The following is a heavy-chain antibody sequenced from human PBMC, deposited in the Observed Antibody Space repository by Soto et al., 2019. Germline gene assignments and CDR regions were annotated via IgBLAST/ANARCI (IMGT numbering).Heavy chain of an antibody. V-gene: IGHV1-69*13. J-gene: IGHJ3*02. CDR2: IIPIFGTA. CDR1: GGTFSSYA. CDR3: ARDRRNWGLDAFDI. D-gene: IGHD7-27*01. Sequence: SVKVSCKASGGTFSSYAISWVRQAPGQGLEWMGGIIPIFGTANYAQKFQGRVTITADESTSTAYMELSSLRSEDTAVYYCARDRRNWGLDAFDIWGQGTMVTVSS.